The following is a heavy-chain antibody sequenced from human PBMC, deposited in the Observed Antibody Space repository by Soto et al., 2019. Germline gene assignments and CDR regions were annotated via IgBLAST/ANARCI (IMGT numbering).Heavy chain of an antibody. CDR3: TVGGGWLTDY. J-gene: IGHJ4*02. CDR1: GGSLSSGF. Sequence: QVQLQESGPGLVKPSETLSLTCSVSGGSLSSGFWGWFRHPPGKGLAWIGFIQYSGSTTYNPSPPSRLTISLDTSKNHFSLRLSSVTAADTALYYCTVGGGWLTDYWGQGTLVTVSS. D-gene: IGHD5-12*01. CDR2: IQYSGST. V-gene: IGHV4-59*01.